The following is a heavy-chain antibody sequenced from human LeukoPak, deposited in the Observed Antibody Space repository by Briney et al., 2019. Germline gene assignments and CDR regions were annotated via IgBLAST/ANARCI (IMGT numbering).Heavy chain of an antibody. CDR1: GFTFGDYA. Sequence: PGGSLRLSCTASGFTFGDYAMSWVRQAPGKGLEWVGFIRSKAYGGTTEYAASVKGRFTISRDDSKSIAYLQMNSLKTEDTAVYYCTRGEDRDIVVVLAAIQFDYWGQGTLVTVSS. J-gene: IGHJ4*02. D-gene: IGHD2-2*01. CDR3: TRGEDRDIVVVLAAIQFDY. V-gene: IGHV3-49*04. CDR2: IRSKAYGGTT.